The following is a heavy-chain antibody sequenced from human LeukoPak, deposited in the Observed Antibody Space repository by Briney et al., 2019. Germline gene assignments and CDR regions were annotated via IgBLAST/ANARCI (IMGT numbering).Heavy chain of an antibody. CDR1: GGTFSSYT. CDR2: IIPILGIA. D-gene: IGHD6-13*01. Sequence: SVKVSCKASGGTFSSYTISWVRQAPGQGLEWMGRIIPILGIANYAQKFQGRVTITADKSTSAAYMELSSLRSKDTAVYYCARETIPSSSSYFDYWGQGTLVTVSS. J-gene: IGHJ4*02. CDR3: ARETIPSSSSYFDY. V-gene: IGHV1-69*04.